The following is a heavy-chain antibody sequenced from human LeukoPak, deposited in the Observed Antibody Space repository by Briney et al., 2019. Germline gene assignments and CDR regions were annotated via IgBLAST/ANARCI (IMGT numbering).Heavy chain of an antibody. CDR2: INSDGSST. CDR1: GFTFSSYW. Sequence: GSLILSCAASGFTFSSYWMHWVRPAPGKGLVWVSRINSDGSSTSYADSVKGRFTISRDNAKNTLYLQMNSLRAEDTAVYYCARGGVYSSSWYFDYWGQGTLVTVSS. D-gene: IGHD6-13*01. CDR3: ARGGVYSSSWYFDY. V-gene: IGHV3-74*01. J-gene: IGHJ4*02.